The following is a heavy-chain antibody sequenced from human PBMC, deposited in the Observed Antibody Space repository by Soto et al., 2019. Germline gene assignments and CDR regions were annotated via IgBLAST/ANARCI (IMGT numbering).Heavy chain of an antibody. V-gene: IGHV3-21*01. CDR1: GFTFSSYS. J-gene: IGHJ4*02. Sequence: PGGSLRLSCAASGFTFSSYSMNWVRQAPGKGLEWVSSISSSSSYIYYADSVKGRFTISRDNAKNSLYLQMNSLRAEDTAVYYYARAPFYYDSSGYYGYWGQGTLVTVSS. CDR3: ARAPFYYDSSGYYGY. CDR2: ISSSSSYI. D-gene: IGHD3-22*01.